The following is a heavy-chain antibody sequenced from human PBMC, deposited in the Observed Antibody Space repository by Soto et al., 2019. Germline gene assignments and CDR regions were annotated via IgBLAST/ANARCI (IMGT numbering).Heavy chain of an antibody. J-gene: IGHJ3*02. CDR1: GDSVSSNSAA. CDR2: TYYRSKWYN. V-gene: IGHV6-1*01. Sequence: KQSQTLSLTCAISGDSVSSNSAAWNWIRQSPSRGLEWLGRTYYRSKWYNDYAVSVKSRITINPDTSKNQFSLQLNSVTPEDTAVYYCAREEEGDRAFKNWGSGNAFDIWGQGTMVTVSS. D-gene: IGHD3-16*01. CDR3: AREEEGDRAFKNWGSGNAFDI.